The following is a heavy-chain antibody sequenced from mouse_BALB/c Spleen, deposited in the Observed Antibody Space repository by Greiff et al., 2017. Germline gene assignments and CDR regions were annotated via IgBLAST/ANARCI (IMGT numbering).Heavy chain of an antibody. CDR1: GFTFSSFG. CDR3: GRGWEYAMDY. J-gene: IGHJ4*01. Sequence: EVQLVESGGGLVQPGGSRKLSCAASGFTFSSFGMHWVRQAPEKGLEWVAYISSGSSTIYYADTVKGRFTISRDNPKNTLFLQMISLRSEDTAVYYCGRGWEYAMDYWGQGTSVTVSS. V-gene: IGHV5-17*02. D-gene: IGHD1-1*02. CDR2: ISSGSSTI.